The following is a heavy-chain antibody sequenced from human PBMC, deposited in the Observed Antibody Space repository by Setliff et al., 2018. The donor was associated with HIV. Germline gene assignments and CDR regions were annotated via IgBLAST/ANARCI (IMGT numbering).Heavy chain of an antibody. CDR2: ITTKAYGGTK. J-gene: IGHJ4*01. V-gene: IGHV3-49*04. Sequence: GGSLRLSCTTSGFTFADYAMTWVRQAPGKGLEWVSFITTKAYGGTKEYAASVKGRFTISRDDSKSIAYLQMNSLKTEDTAVYYCTRPLVGAADFDYWGHGTLVTVSS. CDR1: GFTFADYA. CDR3: TRPLVGAADFDY. D-gene: IGHD1-26*01.